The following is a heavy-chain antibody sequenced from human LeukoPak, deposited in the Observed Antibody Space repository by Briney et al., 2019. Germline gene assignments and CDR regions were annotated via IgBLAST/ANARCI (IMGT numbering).Heavy chain of an antibody. Sequence: PSETLSLTCTVSGVSISGYYWNWIRQPPGKGLEWIGYLYYSGNTKYNPSLKSRVTISVDTSKNQLSLKLRSVTAADTAVYYCSRGIGSTRSDYWGQGTLVTVSS. CDR3: SRGIGSTRSDY. CDR2: LYYSGNT. CDR1: GVSISGYY. D-gene: IGHD2-2*01. V-gene: IGHV4-59*01. J-gene: IGHJ4*02.